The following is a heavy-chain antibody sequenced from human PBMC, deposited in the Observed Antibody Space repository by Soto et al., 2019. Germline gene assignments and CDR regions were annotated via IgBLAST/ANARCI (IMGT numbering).Heavy chain of an antibody. CDR1: GGSFSGYY. D-gene: IGHD3-9*01. Sequence: SETLSLTCAVYGGSFSGYYWSWIRQPPGKGLEWIGEINHSGSTNYNPSLKGRVTISVDTSKNQFSLKLSSVTAADTAVYYCARGYQYYDILTGHKPYYLDYWGQGTLVTGS. V-gene: IGHV4-34*01. CDR2: INHSGST. CDR3: ARGYQYYDILTGHKPYYLDY. J-gene: IGHJ4*02.